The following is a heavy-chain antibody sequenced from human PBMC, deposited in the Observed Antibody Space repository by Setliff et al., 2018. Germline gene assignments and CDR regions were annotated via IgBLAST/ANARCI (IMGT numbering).Heavy chain of an antibody. CDR3: ARGPSPTVTPSRLIYFYHMDV. J-gene: IGHJ6*03. CDR2: IIPVLGMT. CDR1: GDPFNAYG. D-gene: IGHD4-17*01. V-gene: IGHV1-69*10. Sequence: GASVKVSCRASGDPFNAYGVSWVRQAPGQGLEWVGAIIPVLGMTDYAQKFQGRLTITADQSTTTVYMELSSLRFDDTALYYCARGPSPTVTPSRLIYFYHMDVWGTGTTVTV.